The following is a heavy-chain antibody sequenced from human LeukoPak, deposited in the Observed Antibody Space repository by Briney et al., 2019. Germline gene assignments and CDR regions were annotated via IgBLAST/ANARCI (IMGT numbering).Heavy chain of an antibody. D-gene: IGHD2-21*01. J-gene: IGHJ6*03. CDR1: GYTFTSYG. CDR3: ARPNCGGDCFYYYYYMDV. CDR2: ISAYNGNT. V-gene: IGHV1-18*01. Sequence: ASVKDSCKASGYTFTSYGISWVRQAPGQGLEWMGWISAYNGNTNYAQKLQGRVTMTTDTSTSTAYMELRSLRSDDTAVYYCARPNCGGDCFYYYYYMDVWGKGTTVTVSS.